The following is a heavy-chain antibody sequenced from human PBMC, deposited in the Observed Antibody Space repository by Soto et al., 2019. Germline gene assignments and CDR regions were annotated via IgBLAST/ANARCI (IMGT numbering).Heavy chain of an antibody. Sequence: ASVKVSCKASGYTFTDHYVHWVRQAPGQGLEWMGWINPNSGGTKSAQKFQGRVTMTRDTSISTAYMELSRLRSDDTAVYYCARRKGDYYDSSGYHHYFDYWGQGTLVTVSS. D-gene: IGHD3-22*01. CDR1: GYTFTDHY. J-gene: IGHJ4*02. CDR3: ARRKGDYYDSSGYHHYFDY. V-gene: IGHV1-2*02. CDR2: INPNSGGT.